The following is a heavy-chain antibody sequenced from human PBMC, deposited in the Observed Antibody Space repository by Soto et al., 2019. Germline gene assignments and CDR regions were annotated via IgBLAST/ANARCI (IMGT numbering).Heavy chain of an antibody. CDR3: LALAGLNWFDP. J-gene: IGHJ5*02. D-gene: IGHD6-13*01. CDR1: GYTFTSYG. V-gene: IGHV1-18*01. CDR2: ISAYHGNA. Sequence: ASVKVSCKASGYTFTSYGINWVRQAPGQGLEWMGWISAYHGNANYAQKFQGRVTMTADTSTSTAYMELSSLRSEDTAVYYCLALAGLNWFDPWCQGTLVTVSS.